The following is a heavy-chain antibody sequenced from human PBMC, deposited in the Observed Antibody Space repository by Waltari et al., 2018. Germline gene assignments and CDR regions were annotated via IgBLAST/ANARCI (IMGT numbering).Heavy chain of an antibody. J-gene: IGHJ3*02. CDR2: ISGSGGST. CDR3: ASEYYYDSSGYYSNHDAFDI. CDR1: GFTFSSYA. D-gene: IGHD3-22*01. Sequence: EVQLVESGGGLVQPGGSLRLSCAASGFTFSSYAMSWVRQAPGKGLGWVSAISGSGGSTYYADSVKGRFTISRDNSKNTLYLQMNSLRAEDTAVYYCASEYYYDSSGYYSNHDAFDIWGQGTMVTVSS. V-gene: IGHV3-23*04.